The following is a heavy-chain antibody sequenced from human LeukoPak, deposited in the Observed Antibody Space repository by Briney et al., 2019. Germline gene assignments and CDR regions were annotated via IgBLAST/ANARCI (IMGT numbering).Heavy chain of an antibody. J-gene: IGHJ3*02. CDR3: VRDHHRRLYDSQARDTFDI. D-gene: IGHD3-22*01. CDR1: GFTFSSYG. CDR2: ISSSSSTM. V-gene: IGHV3-48*01. Sequence: GGSLRLSCAASGFTFSSYGMHWVRQAPGKGLEWVSYISSSSSTMYYAASVKGRFSISRDNAKNSLYLQMNSLRAEDTAVYYCVRDHHRRLYDSQARDTFDIWGQGTMVTVSS.